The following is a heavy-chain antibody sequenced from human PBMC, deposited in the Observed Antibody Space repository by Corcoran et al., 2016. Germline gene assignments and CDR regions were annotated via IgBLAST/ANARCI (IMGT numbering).Heavy chain of an antibody. V-gene: IGHV1-46*01. J-gene: IGHJ4*02. CDR3: ARDLGGGSGGSCYPGY. Sequence: QVQLVQSGAEVKKPGASVKVSCKASGYTFTSYYMHWVRQAPGQGLEWMGIINPSGGSTSYAQKFQGSVTMTRDTSTSTVYMELSSLRSEDTAVYYCARDLGGGSGGSCYPGYWGQGTLVTVSS. CDR1: GYTFTSYY. D-gene: IGHD2-15*01. CDR2: INPSGGST.